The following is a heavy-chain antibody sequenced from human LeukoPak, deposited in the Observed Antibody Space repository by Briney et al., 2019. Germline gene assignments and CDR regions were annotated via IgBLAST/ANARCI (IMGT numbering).Heavy chain of an antibody. D-gene: IGHD3-3*01. J-gene: IGHJ5*02. Sequence: NPGESLKISCKGSGYSITSYWIGWVRQMPGKGLEWMGIIYPGDSDTRYSPSFQGQVTISADKSISTAYLQWSSLKASDTAMYYYARLRYYDFWSGYSAYNWFDPWGQGTLVTVSS. CDR3: ARLRYYDFWSGYSAYNWFDP. CDR1: GYSITSYW. V-gene: IGHV5-51*01. CDR2: IYPGDSDT.